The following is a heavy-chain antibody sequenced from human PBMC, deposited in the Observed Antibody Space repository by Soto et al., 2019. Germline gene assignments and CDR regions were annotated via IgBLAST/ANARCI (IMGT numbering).Heavy chain of an antibody. J-gene: IGHJ5*02. D-gene: IGHD1-26*01. Sequence: QVQLVESGGGVVQPGRSLRLSCAASGFTFSNYGMHWVRQAPGKGLEWVAGISNDGSAKYYADSVKGRFTISRDNPKNTLNLQMNSPKTEDTAVYSCANQELGSYFGAWGLGTLVTVSS. CDR2: ISNDGSAK. CDR3: ANQELGSYFGA. CDR1: GFTFSNYG. V-gene: IGHV3-30*18.